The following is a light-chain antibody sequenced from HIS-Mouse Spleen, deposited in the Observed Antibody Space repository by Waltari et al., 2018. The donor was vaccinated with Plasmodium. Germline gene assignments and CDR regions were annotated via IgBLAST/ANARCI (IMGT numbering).Light chain of an antibody. V-gene: IGLV3-1*01. Sequence: SYERTQPPSVSVSPGQTASITCPGAKLGDKYACWYQQKPGQSPVLVIYQHSKRPSGIPERFSGSNSGNTATLTISGTQAMDEADYYCQAWDSSTVVFGGGTKLTVL. J-gene: IGLJ2*01. CDR2: QHS. CDR1: KLGDKY. CDR3: QAWDSSTVV.